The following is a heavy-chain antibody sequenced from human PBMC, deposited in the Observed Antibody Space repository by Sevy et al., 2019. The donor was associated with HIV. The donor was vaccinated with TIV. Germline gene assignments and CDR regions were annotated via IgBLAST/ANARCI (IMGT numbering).Heavy chain of an antibody. CDR3: AREGCTKPHDY. CDR1: GFDLSIYS. CDR2: LSFGCGKL. Sequence: GGSLRLSCAASGFDLSIYSMSWVRQAPGKGLEWVSTLSFGCGKLNYADSVKGRFTISRDNSKSSVYLQMNNMRVEDTAVYYCAREGCTKPHDYWGQGTLVTVSS. J-gene: IGHJ4*02. D-gene: IGHD2-8*01. V-gene: IGHV3-23*01.